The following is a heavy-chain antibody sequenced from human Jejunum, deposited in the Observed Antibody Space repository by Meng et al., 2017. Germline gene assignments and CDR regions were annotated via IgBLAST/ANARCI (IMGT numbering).Heavy chain of an antibody. CDR1: GFTFSDHY. D-gene: IGHD1-26*01. V-gene: IGHV3-72*01. CDR3: VRGYHGFDC. CDR2: SRIKANDYTT. J-gene: IGHJ4*02. Sequence: GESLKISCAVSGFTFSDHYMDWVRQAPGKGLEWVGRSRIKANDYTTIYAASVKGRFTISRDDSKNSLYLQMNSLKTEDTAVYYCVRGYHGFDCWGQGTLVTVSS.